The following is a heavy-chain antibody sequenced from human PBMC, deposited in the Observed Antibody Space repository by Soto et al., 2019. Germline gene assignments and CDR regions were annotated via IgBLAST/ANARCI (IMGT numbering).Heavy chain of an antibody. Sequence: EVQLVESGGGLVQPGGSLRLSCAASGFTFSSNAMHWVRQAPGKGLEYVSAISNNGIGTFYANSVKDRFTISRDNSKNTLYLQMGSLRAEDMAVYYCARAMGYYYYYMDVWGKGTTVTVSS. J-gene: IGHJ6*03. CDR2: ISNNGIGT. CDR3: ARAMGYYYYYMDV. D-gene: IGHD2-8*01. CDR1: GFTFSSNA. V-gene: IGHV3-64*01.